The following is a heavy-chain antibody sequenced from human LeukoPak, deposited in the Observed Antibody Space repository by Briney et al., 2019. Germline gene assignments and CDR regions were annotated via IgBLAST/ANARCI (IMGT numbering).Heavy chain of an antibody. Sequence: ASVKVSCKSSGHTFTGNYMHWVRQAPGQGLEWMGWINPNSGDTKYAQNFQGRVTMTRDTSITTTYMELSSLRSDDTAVYYCVRDRHTVAVAATLDYWGQGTLVIASS. D-gene: IGHD6-19*01. CDR1: GHTFTGNY. V-gene: IGHV1-2*02. J-gene: IGHJ4*02. CDR3: VRDRHTVAVAATLDY. CDR2: INPNSGDT.